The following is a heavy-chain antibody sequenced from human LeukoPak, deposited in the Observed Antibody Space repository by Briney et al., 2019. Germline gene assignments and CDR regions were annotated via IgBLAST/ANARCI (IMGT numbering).Heavy chain of an antibody. V-gene: IGHV5-51*01. Sequence: GESLKTSCKGSGYSFTSYWIGWVRQMPGKGLEWMGIIYPGDSDTRYSPSFQGQVTISADKSISTAYLQWSSLKASDTAMYYCARSPDSSGYSFDYWGQGTLVTVSS. CDR2: IYPGDSDT. CDR1: GYSFTSYW. D-gene: IGHD3-22*01. J-gene: IGHJ4*02. CDR3: ARSPDSSGYSFDY.